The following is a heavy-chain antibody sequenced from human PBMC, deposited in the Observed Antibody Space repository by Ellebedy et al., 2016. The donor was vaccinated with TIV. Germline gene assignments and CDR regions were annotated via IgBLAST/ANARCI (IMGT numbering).Heavy chain of an antibody. CDR1: GFTFSRYA. D-gene: IGHD2-15*01. Sequence: PGGSLRLSCAASGFTFSRYAMHWVRKAPGKGLGWVAVISYDGSNYYYADSVKGRFTISRHKSKDTLYLQMNSLRADDTAVYYCARVKAYSAFDIWGQGTRVTVSS. J-gene: IGHJ3*02. CDR3: ARVKAYSAFDI. V-gene: IGHV3-30-3*01. CDR2: ISYDGSNY.